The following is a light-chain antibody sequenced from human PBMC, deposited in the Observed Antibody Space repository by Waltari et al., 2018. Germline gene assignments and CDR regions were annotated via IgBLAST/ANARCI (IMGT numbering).Light chain of an antibody. J-gene: IGLJ3*02. Sequence: QTVVNQEPSLTVSPGETGTRTCAPATGQLSTTPSPNWLQRKPGPAPTSLIYSTNKRHPWTPARFSGSLLGGKAALTLSRAQPEDEAEYYCLLYYGDARWVFGGGTKLTVL. CDR3: LLYYGDARWV. CDR1: TGQLSTTPS. V-gene: IGLV7-43*01. CDR2: STN.